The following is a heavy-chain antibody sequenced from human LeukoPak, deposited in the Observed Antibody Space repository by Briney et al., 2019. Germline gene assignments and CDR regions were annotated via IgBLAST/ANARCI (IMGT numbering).Heavy chain of an antibody. CDR2: IYYSGST. D-gene: IGHD6-19*01. CDR3: ARAPAHSSGCSTYYFDY. V-gene: IGHV4-61*01. J-gene: IGHJ4*02. CDR1: GGSVSSGSYY. Sequence: SETLSLSCTVSGGSVSSGSYYWSWIRQPPGKGLEWIGYIYYSGSTNYNPSLKSRVTISVDTSKNQFSLKLSSVTAADTAVYYCARAPAHSSGCSTYYFDYWGQGTLVTVSS.